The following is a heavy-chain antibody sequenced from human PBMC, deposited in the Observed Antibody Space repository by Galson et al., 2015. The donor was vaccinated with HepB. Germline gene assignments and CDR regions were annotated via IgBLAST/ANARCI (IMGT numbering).Heavy chain of an antibody. CDR1: GGSFSGYY. D-gene: IGHD5-18*01. Sequence: ETLSLTCAVYGGSFSGYYWSWIRQPPGKGLEWIGEINHSGSTNYNPSLKSRVTISVDTSKNQFSLKLSSVTAAGTAVYYCATRGYSYGNYYYYGMDVWGQGTTVTVSS. CDR3: ATRGYSYGNYYYYGMDV. J-gene: IGHJ6*02. V-gene: IGHV4-34*01. CDR2: INHSGST.